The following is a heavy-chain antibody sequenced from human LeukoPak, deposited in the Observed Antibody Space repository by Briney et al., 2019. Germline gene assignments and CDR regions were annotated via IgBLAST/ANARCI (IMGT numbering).Heavy chain of an antibody. CDR3: ARIPTAMVTVDY. CDR1: GGSMRSSSYY. V-gene: IGHV4-39*07. D-gene: IGHD5-18*01. Sequence: SETLSLTCTVSGGSMRSSSYYWGWIRQPPGKGLEWIGSIYYSGSTYYNPSLKSRVTISVDTSKNQFSLKLSSVTAADTAVYYCARIPTAMVTVDYWGQGTLVTVSS. J-gene: IGHJ4*02. CDR2: IYYSGST.